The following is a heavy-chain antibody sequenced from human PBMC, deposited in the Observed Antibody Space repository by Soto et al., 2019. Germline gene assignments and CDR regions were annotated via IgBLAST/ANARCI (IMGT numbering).Heavy chain of an antibody. Sequence: ASVKVSCKASGYTFTSYGISWVRQAPGQGLEWMGWISAYNGNTNYAQKLQGRVTMTTDTSTSTAYMELRSLRSDDTAVYYCARFVPHRGRAYYYGSGSYEQDYWGQGALVTVSS. V-gene: IGHV1-18*01. CDR1: GYTFTSYG. D-gene: IGHD3-10*01. CDR3: ARFVPHRGRAYYYGSGSYEQDY. CDR2: ISAYNGNT. J-gene: IGHJ4*02.